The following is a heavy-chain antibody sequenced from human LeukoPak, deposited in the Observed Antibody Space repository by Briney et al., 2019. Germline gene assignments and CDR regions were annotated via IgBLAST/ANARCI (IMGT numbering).Heavy chain of an antibody. CDR1: GFTFSSFA. CDR2: IKQDGSEK. V-gene: IGHV3-7*01. J-gene: IGHJ4*02. CDR3: ASLSAPIDY. D-gene: IGHD6-25*01. Sequence: GGSLRLSYAGSGFTFSSFAVSRVRQAPGKGLEWVANIKQDGSEKYYVDSVKGRFTISRDNSKNSLDLQMNSLRAEDTAVYYCASLSAPIDYWGQGTLVTVSS.